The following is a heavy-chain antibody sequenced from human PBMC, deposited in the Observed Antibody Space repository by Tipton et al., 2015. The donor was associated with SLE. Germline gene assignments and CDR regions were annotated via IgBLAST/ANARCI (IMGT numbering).Heavy chain of an antibody. Sequence: QSGPEVKKPGASVRVSCEASGYTFVNYDINWVRQATGQGLEWMGWMNPNSGNTGYAQKLQGRVTITTNTSISTSYMELTSRTSEDAAVYYCARGRMGTLTDAFDIWGQGTMVTVSS. D-gene: IGHD1-1*01. CDR3: ARGRMGTLTDAFDI. V-gene: IGHV1-8*01. CDR1: GYTFVNYD. CDR2: MNPNSGNT. J-gene: IGHJ3*02.